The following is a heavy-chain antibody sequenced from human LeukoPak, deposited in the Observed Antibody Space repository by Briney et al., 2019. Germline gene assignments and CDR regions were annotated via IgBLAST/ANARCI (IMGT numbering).Heavy chain of an antibody. V-gene: IGHV3-7*01. CDR1: GFTFSSYW. CDR3: ARTKVGATYY. CDR2: IKQDGSET. Sequence: GGALRLSCAASGFTFSSYWMSWVRQAPGRGREGVANIKQDGSETYSVDSVKGRFPISRDTAKNSLSLQMNSLSAEDTAVYYCARTKVGATYYWGQGTLVTVSS. D-gene: IGHD1-26*01. J-gene: IGHJ4*02.